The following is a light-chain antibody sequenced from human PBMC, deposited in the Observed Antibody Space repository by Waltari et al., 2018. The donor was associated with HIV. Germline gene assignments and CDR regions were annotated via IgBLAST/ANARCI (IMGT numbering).Light chain of an antibody. Sequence: IQMTQSPSSLSASVGDRGIITCRASQDITTSVAWYQLKPGGPPRLLIFAASGLHGGVPPRFSGSASGTVFALTISNLQPEDSATYYCQQASSFPLSFGGGTKVEI. CDR3: QQASSFPLS. V-gene: IGKV1-12*01. J-gene: IGKJ4*01. CDR2: AAS. CDR1: QDITTS.